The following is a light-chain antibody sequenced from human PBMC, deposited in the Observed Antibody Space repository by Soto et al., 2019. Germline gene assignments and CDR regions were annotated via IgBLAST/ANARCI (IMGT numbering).Light chain of an antibody. V-gene: IGLV2-14*03. CDR1: SSDVGAFDY. J-gene: IGLJ2*01. CDR2: NVS. Sequence: QSALTQPASVSGSPGQSIIISFTGTSSDVGAFDYVSWYQQYPGKAPKLMIHNVSSRPSGVSNRFSGSKSGNTASLTISGLQAEDEADYYCSSFTRSSTLVFGGGTKLTVL. CDR3: SSFTRSSTLV.